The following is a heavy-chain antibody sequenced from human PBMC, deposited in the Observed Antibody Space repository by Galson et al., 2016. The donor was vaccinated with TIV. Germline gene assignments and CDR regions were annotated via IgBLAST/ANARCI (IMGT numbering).Heavy chain of an antibody. CDR2: IIPVFPTP. D-gene: IGHD2-8*02. Sequence: SVKVSCKASGGTFISYAITWVRQAPGQGLEWMGQIIPVFPTPNYAQKFQGRVTISADVSTSTTYMVLTSLRSEDTAIYYCASRYTTGSYYFDYWGQGTLVTVSS. V-gene: IGHV1-69*13. J-gene: IGHJ4*02. CDR1: GGTFISYA. CDR3: ASRYTTGSYYFDY.